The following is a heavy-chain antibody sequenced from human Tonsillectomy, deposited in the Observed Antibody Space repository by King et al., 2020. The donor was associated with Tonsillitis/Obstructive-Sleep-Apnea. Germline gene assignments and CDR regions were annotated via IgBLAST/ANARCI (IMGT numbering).Heavy chain of an antibody. J-gene: IGHJ6*02. D-gene: IGHD1-26*01. CDR3: ATELFVGSYRGHYGMDV. CDR1: GYTLTDLS. Sequence: VQLVESGAEVKKPGASVKVSCKVSGYTLTDLSMHWVRQAPGKGLEWMGGFDPEDGETIYVQKFQGRVTMTEDTSTDIAYMELSSLRFEDTAIYYCATELFVGSYRGHYGMDVWGQETTVTVSS. V-gene: IGHV1-24*01. CDR2: FDPEDGET.